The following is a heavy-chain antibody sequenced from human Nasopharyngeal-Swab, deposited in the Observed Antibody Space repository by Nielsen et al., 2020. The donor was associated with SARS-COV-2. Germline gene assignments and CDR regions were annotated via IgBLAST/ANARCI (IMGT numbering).Heavy chain of an antibody. D-gene: IGHD4-17*01. Sequence: SETLSLACTVSGGSISSYYWSWIRQPPGKGLEWIGYIYYSGSTNYNPSLKSRVTISVDTSKNQFSLKLSSATAADTAVYYCAREPAYGDYDYWGQGTLVTVSS. CDR1: GGSISSYY. V-gene: IGHV4-59*01. J-gene: IGHJ4*02. CDR3: AREPAYGDYDY. CDR2: IYYSGST.